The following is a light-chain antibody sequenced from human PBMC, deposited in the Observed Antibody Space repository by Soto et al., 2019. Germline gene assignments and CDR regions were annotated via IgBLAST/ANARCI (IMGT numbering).Light chain of an antibody. CDR3: CSYAGFYTSV. CDR2: DVS. Sequence: QSALTQPRSVSGSPGQSVTISCTGTSSDVGGYKFVSWYQQHPGKAPKLMIYDVSKRPSGVPDRFSGSKSGNTASLTISGLQAEDAADYYCCSYAGFYTSVFGTGTKLTVL. V-gene: IGLV2-11*01. J-gene: IGLJ1*01. CDR1: SSDVGGYKF.